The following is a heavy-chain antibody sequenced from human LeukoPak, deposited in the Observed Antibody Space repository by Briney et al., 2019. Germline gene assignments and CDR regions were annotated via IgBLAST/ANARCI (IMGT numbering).Heavy chain of an antibody. CDR1: GGSISTYY. V-gene: IGHV4-59*05. CDR3: ARHASYGDKFDP. J-gene: IGHJ5*02. CDR2: LYFSGNT. Sequence: SETLSLTCTVSGGSISTYYWSWIRQPPGKGLEWIGSLYFSGNTYYNPSLKSRATISVDTPKNHFSLKLSSVTAADTAVYYCARHASYGDKFDPWGQGTLVTVSS. D-gene: IGHD4-17*01.